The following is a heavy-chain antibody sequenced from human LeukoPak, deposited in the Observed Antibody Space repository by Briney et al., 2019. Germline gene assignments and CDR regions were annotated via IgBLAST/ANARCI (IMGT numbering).Heavy chain of an antibody. CDR1: GFTFDDYA. CDR2: ISGDGTTP. V-gene: IGHV3-43*02. D-gene: IGHD5-18*01. Sequence: PGGSLRLSCAASGFTFDDYAMHWVRQAPGKGLQWVSLISGDGTTPYYADSVKGRFTISRDNSKNSLYLQMNSLRTEDTAFYYCAKVLRRRYTYNYYFDLWGQGALVTVSS. J-gene: IGHJ4*02. CDR3: AKVLRRRYTYNYYFDL.